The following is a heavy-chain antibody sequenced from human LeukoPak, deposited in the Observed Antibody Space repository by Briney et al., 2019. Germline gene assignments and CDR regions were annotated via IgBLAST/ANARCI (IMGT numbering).Heavy chain of an antibody. CDR1: GFTFSSYG. Sequence: GGSLRLSCAASGFTFSSYGMHWVRQAPGKGLEWVAVISYDGSNKYYADSVKGRFTISRDNSKNTLYLQMNSLRAEDTAVYYCAKDRYSGSYPGYFDYWGQGTLVTVSS. V-gene: IGHV3-30*18. CDR3: AKDRYSGSYPGYFDY. CDR2: ISYDGSNK. D-gene: IGHD1-26*01. J-gene: IGHJ4*02.